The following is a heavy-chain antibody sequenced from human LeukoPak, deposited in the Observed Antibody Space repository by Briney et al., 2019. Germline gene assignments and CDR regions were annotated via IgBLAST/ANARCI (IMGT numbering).Heavy chain of an antibody. J-gene: IGHJ4*02. CDR1: GGTISSYA. CDR2: IFPIFGTA. D-gene: IGHD2-15*01. Sequence: GASVKVSCKASGGTISSYAINWVRQAPGQGLEWMGGIFPIFGTANYAQKFQGRVTITADESTSTAYMELSSLRSEDTAVYYCARRPGYCSGGSCYSESKRYYFDYWGQGTLITVSS. V-gene: IGHV1-69*01. CDR3: ARRPGYCSGGSCYSESKRYYFDY.